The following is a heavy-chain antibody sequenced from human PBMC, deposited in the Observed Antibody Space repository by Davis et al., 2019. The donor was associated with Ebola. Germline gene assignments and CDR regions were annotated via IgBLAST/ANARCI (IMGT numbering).Heavy chain of an antibody. Sequence: GESLKISCAASGFTSSNYAMNWVRQAPGKGLEWVSSISRTGGSTYYADSVKGRFTISRDNAKNSLFLHMNSLRDEDTAVYYCARDRGYYDSSGYWVYYFDYWGQGTLVTVSS. D-gene: IGHD3-22*01. V-gene: IGHV3-23*01. CDR2: ISRTGGST. J-gene: IGHJ4*02. CDR3: ARDRGYYDSSGYWVYYFDY. CDR1: GFTSSNYA.